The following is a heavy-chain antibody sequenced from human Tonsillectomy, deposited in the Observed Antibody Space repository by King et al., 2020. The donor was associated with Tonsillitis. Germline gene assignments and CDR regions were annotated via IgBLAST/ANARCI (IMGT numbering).Heavy chain of an antibody. CDR1: GFTFSNAW. CDR3: TTSRAVGITMVRGDKNNYYYYGMDV. Sequence: VQLVESGGGLVKPGGSLRLSCAASGFTFSNAWMSWVRQAPGKGLEWVGRIKSKTDGGTTDYAAPVKGRFTISRDDSKNTLYLQMNSLKTEDTAVYYCTTSRAVGITMVRGDKNNYYYYGMDVWGQGTTVTVSS. D-gene: IGHD3-10*01. J-gene: IGHJ6*02. CDR2: IKSKTDGGTT. V-gene: IGHV3-15*01.